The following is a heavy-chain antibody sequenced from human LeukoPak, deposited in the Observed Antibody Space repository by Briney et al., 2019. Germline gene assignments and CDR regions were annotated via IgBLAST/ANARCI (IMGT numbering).Heavy chain of an antibody. Sequence: SQTLSLTCAISGDSVSSNSAAWNWIRLSPSRGLEWLGRTYYRSKWYNDYAVSVKSRITINPDTSKNQFSLQLNSVTPEDTAVYYCARGYYGSGSYYNWFDPWGQGTLVTVSS. D-gene: IGHD3-10*01. CDR1: GDSVSSNSAA. CDR2: TYYRSKWYN. J-gene: IGHJ5*02. V-gene: IGHV6-1*01. CDR3: ARGYYGSGSYYNWFDP.